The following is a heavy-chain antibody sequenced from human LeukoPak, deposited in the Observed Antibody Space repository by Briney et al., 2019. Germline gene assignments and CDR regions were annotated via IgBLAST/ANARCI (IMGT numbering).Heavy chain of an antibody. V-gene: IGHV3-23*01. CDR1: GFIFSNYV. CDR3: AKRGGGTMFAFDI. Sequence: GGSLRLSCAASGFIFSNYVMGWVRQAPGKGLELVSSISDIGIGTYYADSVKGRFTIFRDNSKNILYLQMNSLRAEDTAIYYCAKRGGGTMFAFDIWGQGTMSPSLQ. D-gene: IGHD3-10*02. J-gene: IGHJ3*02. CDR2: ISDIGIGT.